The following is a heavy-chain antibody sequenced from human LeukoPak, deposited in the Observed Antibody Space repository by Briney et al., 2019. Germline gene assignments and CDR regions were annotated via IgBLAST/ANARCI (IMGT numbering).Heavy chain of an antibody. CDR3: AASQRGSGTYYDY. CDR2: IVVDSGNT. CDR1: GFTFSSSA. J-gene: IGHJ4*02. D-gene: IGHD3-10*01. Sequence: GTSVKVSCKASGFTFSSSAMQWVRQARGQRLEWIGWIVVDSGNTNYAQKFQERVTITRDMSTSTAFMELSSLRSEDTAMYYCAASQRGSGTYYDYWGQGTLVTVSS. V-gene: IGHV1-58*02.